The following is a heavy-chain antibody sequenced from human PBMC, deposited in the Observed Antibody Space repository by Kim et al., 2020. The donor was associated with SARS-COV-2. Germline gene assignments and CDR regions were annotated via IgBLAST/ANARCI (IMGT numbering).Heavy chain of an antibody. Sequence: GGSLRLSCAASGFTFSSYGMHWVRQAPGKGLEWVAVIWYDGSNKYYADSVKGRFTISRDNSKNTLYLQMNSLRAEDTAVYYCASELMVRGVTYWGQGTLVTVSS. CDR3: ASELMVRGVTY. V-gene: IGHV3-33*01. CDR1: GFTFSSYG. D-gene: IGHD3-10*01. CDR2: IWYDGSNK. J-gene: IGHJ4*02.